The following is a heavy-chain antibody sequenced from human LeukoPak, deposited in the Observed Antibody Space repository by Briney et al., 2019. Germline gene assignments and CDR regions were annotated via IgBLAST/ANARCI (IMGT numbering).Heavy chain of an antibody. V-gene: IGHV3-49*03. Sequence: QPGRSLRLSCTASGFTFGDYVMSWLRQAPGKGLECVGFIRSKAYGGTTEYAASVKGRFTVSRDDSKSIAYLQMNSLKTEDTAVYYCTRWYYYDSSGYSYYFDYWGQGTLVTVSS. J-gene: IGHJ4*02. CDR1: GFTFGDYV. CDR3: TRWYYYDSSGYSYYFDY. CDR2: IRSKAYGGTT. D-gene: IGHD3-22*01.